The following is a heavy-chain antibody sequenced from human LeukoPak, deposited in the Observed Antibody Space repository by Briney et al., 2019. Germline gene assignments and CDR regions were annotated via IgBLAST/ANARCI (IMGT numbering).Heavy chain of an antibody. J-gene: IGHJ5*02. CDR1: GGSFSGYY. Sequence: SETLSLTCAVYGGSFSGYYWSWIRQPPGKGLEWIGEINHSGSTNYNPSLKSRVTILVDTSKNQFSLKLSSVTAADTAVYYCARGPINYYLNWFDPWGQGTLVTVSS. V-gene: IGHV4-34*01. D-gene: IGHD3-10*01. CDR2: INHSGST. CDR3: ARGPINYYLNWFDP.